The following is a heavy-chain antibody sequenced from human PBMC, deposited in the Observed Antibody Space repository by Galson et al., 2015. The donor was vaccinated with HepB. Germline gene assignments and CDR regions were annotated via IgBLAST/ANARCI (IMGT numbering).Heavy chain of an antibody. D-gene: IGHD3-10*01. CDR3: ARVSGPIITMVRGAPDY. J-gene: IGHJ4*02. CDR1: GYTFTSYG. Sequence: SVKVSCKASGYTFTSYGISWVRQAPGQGLEWMGWISAYNGNTNYAQKLQGRVTMTTDTSTSTAYMELRSLRSDDTAVYYCARVSGPIITMVRGAPDYWGQGTLVTVSS. CDR2: ISAYNGNT. V-gene: IGHV1-18*04.